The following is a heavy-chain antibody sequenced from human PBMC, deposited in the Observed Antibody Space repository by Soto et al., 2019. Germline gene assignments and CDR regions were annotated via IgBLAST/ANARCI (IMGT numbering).Heavy chain of an antibody. J-gene: IGHJ6*02. V-gene: IGHV3-23*01. CDR3: AKDSHYNYDFWSGYWGAYYYYGMDV. D-gene: IGHD3-3*01. Sequence: GGSLRLSCAASGFTFSSYAMSLVRQAPGKGLEWVSAISGSGGSTYYADSVKGRFTISRDNSKNTLYLQMNSLRAEDTAVYYCAKDSHYNYDFWSGYWGAYYYYGMDVWGQGTTVTVSS. CDR1: GFTFSSYA. CDR2: ISGSGGST.